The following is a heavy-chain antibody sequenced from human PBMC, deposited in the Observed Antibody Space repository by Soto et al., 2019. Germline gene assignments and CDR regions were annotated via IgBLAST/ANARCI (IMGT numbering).Heavy chain of an antibody. CDR3: ARCIAVAGNPLPDY. Sequence: PGGFLRLSCAASGFKIRNLWVHWVRQVPGKGLVWVSHINSDGSDSTHADSVKGRFTISRDNAKNTLYLQMNSLRAEDTAVYFCARCIAVAGNPLPDYWGQGTLVTVSS. J-gene: IGHJ4*02. CDR1: GFKIRNLW. D-gene: IGHD6-13*01. CDR2: INSDGSDS. V-gene: IGHV3-74*01.